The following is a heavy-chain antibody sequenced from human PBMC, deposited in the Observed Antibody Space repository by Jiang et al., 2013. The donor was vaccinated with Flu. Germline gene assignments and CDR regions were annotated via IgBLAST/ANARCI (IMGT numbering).Heavy chain of an antibody. CDR2: ISASGGNT. CDR1: GFTFSSYA. Sequence: VQLVESGGGLVQPGGSLRLSCSASGFTFSSYAMHWVRQAPGGGLEYVSVISASGGNTYYADSVKGRFTISRDNSKNTLYLQMSSLRAEDTAVYYCVMGGVTYRGADYWGQGTLVTVSS. D-gene: IGHD3-16*01. J-gene: IGHJ4*02. V-gene: IGHV3-64D*06. CDR3: VMGGVTYRGADY.